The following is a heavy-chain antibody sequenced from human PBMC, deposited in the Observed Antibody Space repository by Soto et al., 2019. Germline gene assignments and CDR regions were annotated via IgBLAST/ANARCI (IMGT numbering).Heavy chain of an antibody. Sequence: PGESLKISCKGSGYSFSNSWIDWVRQMPGKGLEWMGIIYPGHSDSRYSPSFQGQVSISADKSVNTAYLQWRSLKASDTAMYYCARQDAYSSSDFWGQGTLVTVSS. J-gene: IGHJ4*02. CDR3: ARQDAYSSSDF. V-gene: IGHV5-51*01. CDR1: GYSFSNSW. D-gene: IGHD6-19*01. CDR2: IYPGHSDS.